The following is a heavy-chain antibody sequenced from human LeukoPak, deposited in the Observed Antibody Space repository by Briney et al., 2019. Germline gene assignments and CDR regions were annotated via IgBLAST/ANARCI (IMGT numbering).Heavy chain of an antibody. Sequence: SYTLSLTYPVYGGSFNRYYWRWIRQSPPKGLEWIAEIDHRGYTNYNPSVTTRVTISVDTSKNQFSLKVGSLSAADTAVYYCARGATISETGYFDFWGQGTLVTVSS. CDR2: IDHRGYT. V-gene: IGHV4-34*01. CDR1: GGSFNRYY. J-gene: IGHJ4*03. CDR3: ARGATISETGYFDF. D-gene: IGHD5-24*01.